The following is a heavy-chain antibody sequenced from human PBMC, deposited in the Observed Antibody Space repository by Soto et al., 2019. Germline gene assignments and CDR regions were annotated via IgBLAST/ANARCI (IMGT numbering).Heavy chain of an antibody. V-gene: IGHV4-30-4*01. CDR3: ATGVGVVVLMVYAIAYFDY. D-gene: IGHD2-8*01. J-gene: IGHJ4*02. Sequence: QVQLQESGPGLVKPSQTLSLTCTVFGGSINSGDYYWSWIRQPPGKGLVGIGYIYYSGSTYCNPSLNSRVTISVDTSRNQFSLKLSSVTAADTAVYYCATGVGVVVLMVYAIAYFDYWGQGTLVTVSS. CDR1: GGSINSGDYY. CDR2: IYYSGST.